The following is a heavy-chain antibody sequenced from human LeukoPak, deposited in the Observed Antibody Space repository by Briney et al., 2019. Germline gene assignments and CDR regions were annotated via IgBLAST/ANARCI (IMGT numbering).Heavy chain of an antibody. CDR2: INHSGST. Sequence: SETLSLTCAVYGGSFSGYYWSWIRQPPGKGLESIGVINHSGSTNYNPSLKSRVTISVDTSKNQFSLKLSSVTAADTAVYYCATKGPRRGYFDYWGQGTLVAVSS. J-gene: IGHJ4*02. CDR3: ATKGPRRGYFDY. CDR1: GGSFSGYY. V-gene: IGHV4-34*01.